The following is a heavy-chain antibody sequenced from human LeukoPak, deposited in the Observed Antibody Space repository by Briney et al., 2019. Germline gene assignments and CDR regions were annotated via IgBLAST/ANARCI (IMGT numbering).Heavy chain of an antibody. J-gene: IGHJ3*02. D-gene: IGHD6-19*01. CDR2: IKSKTDGGTT. CDR1: GFTFSNTW. V-gene: IGHV3-15*01. Sequence: GGSLRLSCAASGFTFSNTWMSWVRQAPGKGLEWVGRIKSKTDGGTTDYAAPVKRRFTISRDDSKNTLYLQMISLKTEDTAVYYCTTYGSGDAFDIWGQGTVVTVSS. CDR3: TTYGSGDAFDI.